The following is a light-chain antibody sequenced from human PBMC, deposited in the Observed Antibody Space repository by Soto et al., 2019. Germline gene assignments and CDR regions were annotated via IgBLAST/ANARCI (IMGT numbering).Light chain of an antibody. CDR2: GAS. CDR3: QQYNDWPPVT. J-gene: IGKJ4*01. Sequence: EIVVTQSPATLSVSPGESATLSCRASESVGVDLAWYQQKPGQAPRLLIYGASTRATGLPTRFSGSGSGTDFTLTINSLQSEDSAVYYCQQYNDWPPVTFGGGTKVDIK. V-gene: IGKV3-15*01. CDR1: ESVGVD.